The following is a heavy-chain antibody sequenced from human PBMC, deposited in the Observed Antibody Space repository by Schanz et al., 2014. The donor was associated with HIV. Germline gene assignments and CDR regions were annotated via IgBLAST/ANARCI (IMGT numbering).Heavy chain of an antibody. J-gene: IGHJ4*02. V-gene: IGHV3-23*01. CDR2: ISAGVGTA. CDR1: GFTFSSYA. CDR3: AKVAIHSSGWLPFDY. Sequence: EVQLLESGGGLVQPGGSLRLSCAASGFTFSSYAMTWVRQAPGKGLDWVSTISAGVGTASYADSVKGRFTISRDNSKKMLFLQMNRLRAEDTAVYYCAKVAIHSSGWLPFDYWGQGTLVTVSS. D-gene: IGHD6-19*01.